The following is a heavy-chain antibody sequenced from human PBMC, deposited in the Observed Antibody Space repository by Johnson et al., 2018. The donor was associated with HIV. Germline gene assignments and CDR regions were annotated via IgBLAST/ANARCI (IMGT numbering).Heavy chain of an antibody. Sequence: VQLVESGGGLVQPGGSLRLSCAASGFTFSSCAMSWVRQAPGKGLEWVSAIGGSGGSTGYADSVKGRFTISRDNAKNSLYLQMNSLRAEDTALYYCARERTPAAAGTHDAFDVWGQGTVVTVSS. CDR3: ARERTPAAAGTHDAFDV. D-gene: IGHD6-13*01. V-gene: IGHV3-23*04. CDR2: IGGSGGST. J-gene: IGHJ3*01. CDR1: GFTFSSCA.